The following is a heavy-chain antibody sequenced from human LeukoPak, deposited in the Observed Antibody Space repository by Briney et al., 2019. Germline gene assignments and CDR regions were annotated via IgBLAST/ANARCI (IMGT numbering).Heavy chain of an antibody. CDR1: GYTHTELS. J-gene: IGHJ4*02. CDR3: ATGAISYSSSWYGGDY. D-gene: IGHD6-13*01. CDR2: FDPEDGET. V-gene: IGHV1-24*01. Sequence: ASVKVSCKVSGYTHTELSMHWVRQAPGKGLEWMGGFDPEDGETIYAQKFQGRVTMTEDTSTDTAYMELSSLRSEDTAVYYCATGAISYSSSWYGGDYWGQGTLVTVSS.